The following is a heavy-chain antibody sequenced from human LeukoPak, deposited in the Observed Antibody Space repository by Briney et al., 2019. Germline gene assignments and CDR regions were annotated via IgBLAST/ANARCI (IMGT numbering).Heavy chain of an antibody. Sequence: SETLSLTCAVYGGSFSGYYWSWIRQHPGKGLEWIGYIYYSGSTYYNPSLKSRVTISVDTSKNQFSLKLSSVTAADTAVYYCARVADTAMVYFDYWGQGTLVTVSS. J-gene: IGHJ4*02. V-gene: IGHV4-31*11. CDR1: GGSFSGYY. CDR3: ARVADTAMVYFDY. CDR2: IYYSGST. D-gene: IGHD5-18*01.